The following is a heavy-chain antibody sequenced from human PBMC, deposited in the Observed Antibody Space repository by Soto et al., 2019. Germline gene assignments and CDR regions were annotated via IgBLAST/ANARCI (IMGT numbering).Heavy chain of an antibody. D-gene: IGHD6-13*01. Sequence: SQTLSLTCALSGDSLSSNSAAWNWIRQSPSRGLEWLGRTYYRSEWFTDYALSVKGRISINADTSNNQFSLHLNSVTPEETAVYYCASDDTWVIAAIARKQYCGMDGWRRVTT. J-gene: IGHJ6*02. CDR1: GDSLSSNSAA. CDR3: ASDDTWVIAAIARKQYCGMDG. CDR2: TYYRSEWFT. V-gene: IGHV6-1*01.